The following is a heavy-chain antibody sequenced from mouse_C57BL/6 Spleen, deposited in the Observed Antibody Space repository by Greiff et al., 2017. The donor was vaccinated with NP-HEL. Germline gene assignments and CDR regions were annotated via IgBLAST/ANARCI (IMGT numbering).Heavy chain of an antibody. Sequence: VQLQESGPGLVAPSQSLFITCTVSGFSLTSYGVDWVRQPPGKGLEWLGVIWGGGNTNYNSALMSRLSISKDNSKNQVFLKMNSLQTDETAMYYYAKGSSHWYFGVWGTGTTVTVSS. CDR3: AKGSSHWYFGV. V-gene: IGHV2-9*01. J-gene: IGHJ1*03. CDR2: IWGGGNT. CDR1: GFSLTSYG. D-gene: IGHD1-1*01.